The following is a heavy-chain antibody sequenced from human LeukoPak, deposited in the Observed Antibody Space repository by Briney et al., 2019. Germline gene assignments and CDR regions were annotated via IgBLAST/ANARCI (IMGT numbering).Heavy chain of an antibody. V-gene: IGHV4-59*01. CDR1: GGSINSYY. CDR2: IYYSGST. J-gene: IGHJ4*02. Sequence: PSETLSLTCTVSGGSINSYYWSWIRQPPGKGLEWIGYIYYSGSTNYNPSLKSRVTISVDTSKNRFSLKLSSVTAADTAVYYCARDPSYHGGYFDYWGQGTLVTVSS. D-gene: IGHD2-2*01. CDR3: ARDPSYHGGYFDY.